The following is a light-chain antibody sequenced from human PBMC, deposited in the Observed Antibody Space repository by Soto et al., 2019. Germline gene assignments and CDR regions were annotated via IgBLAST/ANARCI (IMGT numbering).Light chain of an antibody. V-gene: IGKV3-20*01. Sequence: EILLTQSPGTLSFSPVEICTLSFLSSQSVRNNYLAWYQQRPGQAHRIIIYAAYSRATGIKDRFSGSGSGTDFTLTIRRMEPEDFAVYYCKKYGTSHRTCGQGNKVDIK. CDR3: KKYGTSHRT. J-gene: IGKJ1*01. CDR1: QSVRNNY. CDR2: AAY.